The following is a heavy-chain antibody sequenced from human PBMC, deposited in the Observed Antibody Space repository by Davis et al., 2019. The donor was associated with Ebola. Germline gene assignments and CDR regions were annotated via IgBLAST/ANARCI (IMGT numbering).Heavy chain of an antibody. J-gene: IGHJ3*02. D-gene: IGHD6-19*01. V-gene: IGHV1-3*01. CDR2: INAGNGNT. Sequence: ASVKVSCKASGYTFTSYAMHWVRQAPGQRLEWMGWINAGNGNTKYSQKFQGRVTITRDTSASTAYMELSSLRSEDTAVYSCARSHRVGMAVEYAFDIWGQGTMVTVSS. CDR1: GYTFTSYA. CDR3: ARSHRVGMAVEYAFDI.